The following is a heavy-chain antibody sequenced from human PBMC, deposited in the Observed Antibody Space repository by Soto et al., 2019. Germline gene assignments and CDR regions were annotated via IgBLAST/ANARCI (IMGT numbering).Heavy chain of an antibody. V-gene: IGHV3-23*01. CDR3: AKPMPLYAGTVVSFDY. CDR2: ISGSGGST. Sequence: EVQLLESGGGLVQPGGSLRLSCAASGFTFSSYAMSWVRQAPGKGLEWVSAISGSGGSTYYADSVKGRFTISRDNSKNTLYLQMNSLRAEDTAVYCCAKPMPLYAGTVVSFDYWGQGTLVTVSS. D-gene: IGHD2-15*01. CDR1: GFTFSSYA. J-gene: IGHJ4*02.